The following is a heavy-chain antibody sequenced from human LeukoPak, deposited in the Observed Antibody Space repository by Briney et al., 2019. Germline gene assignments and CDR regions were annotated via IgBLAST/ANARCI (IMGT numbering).Heavy chain of an antibody. CDR2: IKSKGDGGTI. Sequence: GGSLRLSCAASGFSFINVWMIWVRQAPGKGLEWVGRIKSKGDGGTIDYAAPVKGRFTISRDDSKNTLYLEVNSLTTEDTAVYYCTTIGLTMIATCDYWGQGTLVTVSS. CDR3: TTIGLTMIATCDY. D-gene: IGHD3-22*01. J-gene: IGHJ4*02. V-gene: IGHV3-15*01. CDR1: GFSFINVW.